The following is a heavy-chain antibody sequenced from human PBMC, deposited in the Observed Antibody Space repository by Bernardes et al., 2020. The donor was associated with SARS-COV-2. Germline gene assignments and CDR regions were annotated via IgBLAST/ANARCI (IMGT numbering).Heavy chain of an antibody. Sequence: VGSLILSCGVSGFIVSTNYMNWVRQAPGKGLEWVSTIYSGAGSTYYTDSVKGRFTISRDKSSNTLYLQMNSLRAEDTGVYHCARDTPGYGMDVWGPGTTVTVSS. V-gene: IGHV3-66*01. D-gene: IGHD2-15*01. CDR1: GFIVSTNY. J-gene: IGHJ6*02. CDR3: ARDTPGYGMDV. CDR2: IYSGAGST.